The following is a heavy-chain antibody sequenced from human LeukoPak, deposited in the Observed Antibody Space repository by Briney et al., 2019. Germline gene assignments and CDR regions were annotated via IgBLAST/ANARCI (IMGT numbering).Heavy chain of an antibody. D-gene: IGHD3-10*01. Sequence: PGGSLRLSCAASGFTFSSYSMNWVRQAPGKGLEWVSSISSSSSYIYYADSVKGRFTISRDNSKNTLYLQMNSLRAEDTAVYYCARLWFGEGSFDWFDPWGQGTLVTVSS. CDR2: ISSSSSYI. CDR3: ARLWFGEGSFDWFDP. V-gene: IGHV3-21*01. CDR1: GFTFSSYS. J-gene: IGHJ5*02.